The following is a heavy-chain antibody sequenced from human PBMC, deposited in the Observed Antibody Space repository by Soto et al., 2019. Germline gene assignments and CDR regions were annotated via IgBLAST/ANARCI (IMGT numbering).Heavy chain of an antibody. CDR1: GGSIRSGGYY. V-gene: IGHV4-31*03. CDR2: IYYSGST. D-gene: IGHD1-26*01. CDR3: ARYLLSGSYPSAFDI. Sequence: TLSLTCSVSGGSIRSGGYYWSWTRQHPGRGLEWIGYIYYSGSTYHNPSLKSRVSISVDTSKNQFSLKLTSVTAADTAVYYCARYLLSGSYPSAFDIWGQGTMVTVSS. J-gene: IGHJ3*02.